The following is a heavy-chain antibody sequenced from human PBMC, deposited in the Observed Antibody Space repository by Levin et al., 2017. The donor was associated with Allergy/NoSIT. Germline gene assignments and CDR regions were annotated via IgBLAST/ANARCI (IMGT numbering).Heavy chain of an antibody. CDR3: ARYHGRTGIFDL. V-gene: IGHV3-20*01. D-gene: IGHD3-10*01. CDR1: GFTFENYG. Sequence: PGGSLRLSCAASGFTFENYGMSWVRQAPGKGLEWVSGINREADARDYADSVKGRFIISRDNAKNSLFLQMNSLGAEDTALYHCARYHGRTGIFDLWGQGTLVTVSS. CDR2: INREADAR. J-gene: IGHJ4*02.